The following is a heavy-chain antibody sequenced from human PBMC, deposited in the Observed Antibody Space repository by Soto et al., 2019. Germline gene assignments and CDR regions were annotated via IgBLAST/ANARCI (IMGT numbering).Heavy chain of an antibody. V-gene: IGHV3-23*01. J-gene: IGHJ4*02. CDR2: INDNGVTT. CDR1: GFSFSNYA. Sequence: GGSLRLSCAASGFSFSNYAMSWVRQATGKGLEWVSAINDNGVTTYYADSVKGRFTISRDNSKNTLYLQMNSLRAEDTAVYYYAKTPQSITALFYFDYWGQGTLVTVSS. CDR3: AKTPQSITALFYFDY. D-gene: IGHD6-6*01.